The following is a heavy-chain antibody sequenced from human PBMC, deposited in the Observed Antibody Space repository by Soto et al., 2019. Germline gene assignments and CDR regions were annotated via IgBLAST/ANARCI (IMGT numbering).Heavy chain of an antibody. CDR3: ARDLSGETTPYFDL. J-gene: IGHJ4*02. CDR2: IYNDGSRT. Sequence: SGGSLRLSCAASGFAFSSFWMHWVRQIPGKGPVWVSRIYNDGSRTAYADPVKGRFTISRDSAKNTLYLQMSSLTVEDTAVYYCARDLSGETTPYFDLWGQGXLVTVSS. V-gene: IGHV3-74*01. CDR1: GFAFSSFW. D-gene: IGHD1-1*01.